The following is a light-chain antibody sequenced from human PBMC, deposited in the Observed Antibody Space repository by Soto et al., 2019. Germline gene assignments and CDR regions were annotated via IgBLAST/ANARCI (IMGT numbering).Light chain of an antibody. CDR1: ISDVGGYDY. CDR3: TSYTSSSTQV. V-gene: IGLV2-14*01. J-gene: IGLJ1*01. CDR2: EVT. Sequence: QSALTQPASVSGSPGQSITISCTGTISDVGGYDYVSWYQQHPCTAPRLIIFEVTNRPSGVSNRFSGSKSGNTASLTISGLQAEDEADYYCTSYTSSSTQVFGTGTKVT.